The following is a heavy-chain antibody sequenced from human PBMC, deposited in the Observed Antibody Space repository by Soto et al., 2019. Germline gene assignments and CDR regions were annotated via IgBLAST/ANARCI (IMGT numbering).Heavy chain of an antibody. CDR1: GFTFDDYA. Sequence: EVQLVESGGGLVQPGRSLRLSCAASGFTFDDYAMHWVRQAPGKGLEWDSGISWNSGSIGYADYVKGRFTISRDNAKNYLYLEMNSLSAEDTALYYCAKGRERGYYYMDVWGKGTTVTVSS. CDR2: ISWNSGSI. J-gene: IGHJ6*03. CDR3: AKGRERGYYYMDV. V-gene: IGHV3-9*01. D-gene: IGHD1-1*01.